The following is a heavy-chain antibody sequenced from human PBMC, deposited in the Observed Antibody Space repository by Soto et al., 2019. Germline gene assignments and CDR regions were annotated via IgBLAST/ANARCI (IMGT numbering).Heavy chain of an antibody. Sequence: SLRLSCAASGFTFSSYGMHWVRQAPGKVLEWVAVISYDGSNKYYADSVKGRFTISRDNSKNTLYLQMNSLRAEDTAVYYCAKDLRRVSAFFSSGYYGMDVWGQGTTVTVSS. V-gene: IGHV3-30*18. CDR2: ISYDGSNK. CDR1: GFTFSSYG. D-gene: IGHD3-22*01. J-gene: IGHJ6*02. CDR3: AKDLRRVSAFFSSGYYGMDV.